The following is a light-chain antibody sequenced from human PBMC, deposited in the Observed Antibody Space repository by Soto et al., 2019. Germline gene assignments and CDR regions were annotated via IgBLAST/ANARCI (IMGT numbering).Light chain of an antibody. CDR1: NSDVGRYNS. J-gene: IGLJ2*01. V-gene: IGLV2-11*01. CDR2: DVT. Sequence: QSALTQPHSVSGSPGQSVTISCTGTNSDVGRYNSVSWYQQLPGKAPKLLISDVTKRPSWVPDRFSGSKSGSTASLTISELQAEDEADYYCSSYAGSNNLVFGGGTQLTVL. CDR3: SSYAGSNNLV.